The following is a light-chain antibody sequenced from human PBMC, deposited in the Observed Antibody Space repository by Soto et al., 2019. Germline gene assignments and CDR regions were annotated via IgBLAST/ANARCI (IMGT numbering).Light chain of an antibody. CDR3: QQYDGSVWT. V-gene: IGKV1-27*01. Sequence: MTQPLCSPAAPSLARLTITFAASQSISNYLTWYQQKPGKVPKLLIYAASTLQSGVPSRFSGSGSGTDFTLTISRLEPEDLAVYYCQQYDGSVWTFGQGTKVDIK. CDR1: QSISNY. J-gene: IGKJ1*01. CDR2: AAS.